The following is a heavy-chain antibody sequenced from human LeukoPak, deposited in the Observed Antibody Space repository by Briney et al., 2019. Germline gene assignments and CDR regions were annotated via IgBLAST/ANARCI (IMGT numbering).Heavy chain of an antibody. V-gene: IGHV4-59*11. CDR1: GGSISSHY. CDR2: IYYSVSP. J-gene: IGHJ4*02. Sequence: SETLSLTCTVSGGSISSHYWSWIRQPPGKGLEWIGYIYYSVSPNYNPSLKSRVTMSVDTSKNQFSLKLSSVTAADTAVYYCARYYGGLDYGGQGTLVTVSS. D-gene: IGHD4-23*01. CDR3: ARYYGGLDY.